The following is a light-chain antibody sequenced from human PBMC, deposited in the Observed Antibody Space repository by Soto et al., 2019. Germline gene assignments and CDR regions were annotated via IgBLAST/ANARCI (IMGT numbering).Light chain of an antibody. V-gene: IGKV1-5*03. CDR3: LQYNHYPLT. J-gene: IGKJ4*01. CDR1: QTINSW. CDR2: KAS. Sequence: DIQMTQSPSTLSASVGDRVTVTCRASQTINSWLAWYQQRPGKGHKLLIHKASTLEGGVPSRFSGSASGTEFTLTISSLQPDDLATYYCLQYNHYPLTFGGGTRVEI.